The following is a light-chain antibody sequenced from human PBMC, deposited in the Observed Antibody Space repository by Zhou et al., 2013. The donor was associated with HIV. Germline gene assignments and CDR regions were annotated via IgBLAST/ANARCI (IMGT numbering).Light chain of an antibody. V-gene: IGKV2-28*01. CDR3: MQAXQTPYT. CDR1: QSLLHSNGYNY. Sequence: DIVMTQSPLSLPVTPGEPASISCRSSQSLLHSNGYNYFDWYLQKPGQSPQLLIYLGSNRASGVPDRFSGSGSGTDFTLKISRVEAEDIGVYYCMQAXQTPYTFGQGTKLEIK. J-gene: IGKJ2*01. CDR2: LGS.